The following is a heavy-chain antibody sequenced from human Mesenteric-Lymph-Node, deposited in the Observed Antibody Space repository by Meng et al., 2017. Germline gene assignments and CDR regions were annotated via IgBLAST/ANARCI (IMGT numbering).Heavy chain of an antibody. D-gene: IGHD3-16*01. V-gene: IGHV1-18*01. CDR3: ARLGGEFGNWVFDY. CDR1: GGTFSSYA. Sequence: ASVKVSCKASGGTFSSYAISWVRQAPGQGLEWMGWISAYNGNTNYAQKLQGRVTMTTDTSTSTAYMELRSLRSDDTAVYYCARLGGEFGNWVFDYWGQGTLVTVSS. J-gene: IGHJ4*02. CDR2: ISAYNGNT.